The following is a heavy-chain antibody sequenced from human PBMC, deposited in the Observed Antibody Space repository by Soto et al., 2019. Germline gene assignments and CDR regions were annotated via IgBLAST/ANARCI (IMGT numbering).Heavy chain of an antibody. Sequence: QVQLVQSGAEVRKPGASVKVSCKASGYTFSNYGLSWVRQAPGQGLEWMGWISDYNGNTHYAQKFQGRLIMTTDTSTRTDYVELRRLTSDDTAVYFCAREGYYSGSGTYSPPRYYGMDVWGQGTTVTVSS. CDR1: GYTFSNYG. CDR3: AREGYYSGSGTYSPPRYYGMDV. J-gene: IGHJ6*02. V-gene: IGHV1-18*01. CDR2: ISDYNGNT. D-gene: IGHD3-10*01.